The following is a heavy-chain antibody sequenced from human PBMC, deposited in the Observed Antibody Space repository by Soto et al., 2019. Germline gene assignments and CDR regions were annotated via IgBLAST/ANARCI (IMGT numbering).Heavy chain of an antibody. CDR2: ISAYNGNT. CDR3: AREGYYDFWSGYYGYYYGMDV. CDR1: GYTFTSYG. V-gene: IGHV1-18*01. D-gene: IGHD3-3*01. J-gene: IGHJ6*02. Sequence: QVQLVQSGAEVKKPGASVKVSCKASGYTFTSYGISWVRQAPGQGLEWMGWISAYNGNTNYAQKLQGRVTMTTETSTSTAYMELRSLRSDDTAVYYCAREGYYDFWSGYYGYYYGMDVWGQGTTVTVSS.